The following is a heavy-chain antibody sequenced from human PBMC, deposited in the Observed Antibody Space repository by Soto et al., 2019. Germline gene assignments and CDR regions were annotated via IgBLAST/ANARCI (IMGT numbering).Heavy chain of an antibody. CDR3: ARHRYSWNDQYYFDY. D-gene: IGHD1-20*01. J-gene: IGHJ4*02. Sequence: SVKVSCKASGGTFSSYAISWVRQAPGQGLEWMGGIIPIFGTANYAQKFQGRVTITADESTSTAYMELSSLRSEDTAMYYCARHRYSWNDQYYFDYWGQGTLVTVSS. CDR2: IIPIFGTA. V-gene: IGHV1-69*13. CDR1: GGTFSSYA.